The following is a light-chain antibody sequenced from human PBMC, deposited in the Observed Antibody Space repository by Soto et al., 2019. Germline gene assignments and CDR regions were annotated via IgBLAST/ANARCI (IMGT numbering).Light chain of an antibody. J-gene: IGKJ4*01. CDR2: DVS. CDR3: QQRPNWPLT. Sequence: EIVLTQSPATLSLSPGERATLSCRASQSISSHLAWYQQKPGQAPRLLMYDVSNRATDIPDRSSGSGSGTDFTLTISSLEPEDFAVYDCQQRPNWPLTFGGGTKVEIK. V-gene: IGKV3-11*01. CDR1: QSISSH.